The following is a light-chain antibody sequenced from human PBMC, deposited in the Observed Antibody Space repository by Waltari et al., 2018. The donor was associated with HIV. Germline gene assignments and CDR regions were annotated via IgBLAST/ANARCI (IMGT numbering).Light chain of an antibody. Sequence: DIVLTQSPATLSLSPGERATLSCRASQSVSSYLAWYQQKPGQAPRLLIYDAFKRATGIPARFSGSGSGTDFTLTISSLEPEDFAVYYCQQRSNWPPWTFGQGTKVEIK. CDR3: QQRSNWPPWT. V-gene: IGKV3-11*01. CDR2: DAF. J-gene: IGKJ1*01. CDR1: QSVSSY.